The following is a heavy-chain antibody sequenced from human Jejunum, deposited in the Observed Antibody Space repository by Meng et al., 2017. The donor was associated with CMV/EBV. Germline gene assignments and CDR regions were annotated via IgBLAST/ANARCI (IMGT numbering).Heavy chain of an antibody. CDR1: GFNFRNYW. CDR3: TGLDY. CDR2: ITDDGTT. V-gene: IGHV3-74*01. Sequence: EVHVVEYGGGLVQPGGSLRLSCAASGFNFRNYWMHWVRQEPGKGPLWVSRITDDGTTNYADFVQGRFTISRDNAKNTVYLQMNSLRAEDTGIYYCTGLDYWGQGTLVTVSS. J-gene: IGHJ4*02.